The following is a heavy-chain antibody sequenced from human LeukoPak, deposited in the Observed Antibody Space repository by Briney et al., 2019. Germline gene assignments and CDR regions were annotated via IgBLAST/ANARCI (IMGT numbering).Heavy chain of an antibody. CDR1: GYTFTGYY. D-gene: IGHD3-10*01. J-gene: IGHJ6*02. V-gene: IGHV1-2*02. Sequence: GASVKVSCKASGYTFTGYYMHWVRRAPGQGLEWMGWINPNSGGTNYAQKFQGRVTMTRDTSISTAYMELSRLRSDDTAVYYCARVRDYGYYGMDVWGQGTTVTVSS. CDR2: INPNSGGT. CDR3: ARVRDYGYYGMDV.